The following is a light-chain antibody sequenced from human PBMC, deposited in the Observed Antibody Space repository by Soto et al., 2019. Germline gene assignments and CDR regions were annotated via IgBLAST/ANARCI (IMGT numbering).Light chain of an antibody. CDR2: HVS. CDR3: QQYNSYGT. CDR1: QSISSW. J-gene: IGKJ1*01. Sequence: DIQMTQSPSTLSASVGDRVTITCRASQSISSWLAWYQQKPGKAPKLLIYHVSSLESGVPSKFSGSGSGTEFTLTICSLQPDDFATYYCQQYNSYGTFGQGTKVEIK. V-gene: IGKV1-5*01.